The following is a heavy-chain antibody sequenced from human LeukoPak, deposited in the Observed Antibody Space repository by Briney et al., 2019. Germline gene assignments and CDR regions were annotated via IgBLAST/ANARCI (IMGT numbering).Heavy chain of an antibody. CDR1: GPTFSSYG. CDR3: AKGGCSSTTCYLADP. J-gene: IGHJ5*02. CDR2: ISYDGTIR. V-gene: IGHV3-30*18. D-gene: IGHD2-2*01. Sequence: KPGGSLRLSCAASGPTFSSYGMHWVRQAPGKGLEWVAVISYDGTIRNYADSVKGRFTISRDNSKNTLYLQMNSLTAEDTALYYCAKGGCSSTTCYLADPWGQGTLVTVSS.